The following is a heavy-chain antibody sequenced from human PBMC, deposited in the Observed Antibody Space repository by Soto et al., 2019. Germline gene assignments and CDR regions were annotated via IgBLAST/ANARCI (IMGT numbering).Heavy chain of an antibody. CDR1: GGTFSSYA. Sequence: QVQLVQSGAEVKKPGSSVKVSCKASGGTFSSYAISWVRQAPGQGLEWMGGIIPIFGTANYAQKFQGRVTITADESKSTAYMELSSLRSEDTAVYYCARSYCSGGSCYGASFWEWYFDLWGRGTLVTVSS. D-gene: IGHD2-15*01. CDR3: ARSYCSGGSCYGASFWEWYFDL. J-gene: IGHJ2*01. V-gene: IGHV1-69*12. CDR2: IIPIFGTA.